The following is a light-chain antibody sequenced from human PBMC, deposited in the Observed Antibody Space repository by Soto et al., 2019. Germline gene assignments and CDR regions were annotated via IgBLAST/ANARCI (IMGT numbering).Light chain of an antibody. CDR2: EVS. V-gene: IGKV2D-29*02. J-gene: IGKJ5*01. CDR3: MQSTQLPPT. Sequence: DVVMTQTPLSLSVAPGQPASISCKSSQSLLHITGETFLCWYLQKPGQSPQLLIYEVSNRGSGVPERFSGSGSGTDFTLAISRVETDDVGIYYCMQSTQLPPTFVQRTRLGIE. CDR1: QSLLHITGETF.